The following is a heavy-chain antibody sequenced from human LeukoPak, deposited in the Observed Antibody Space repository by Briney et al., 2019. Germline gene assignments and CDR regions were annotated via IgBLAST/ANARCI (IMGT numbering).Heavy chain of an antibody. D-gene: IGHD3-10*01. J-gene: IGHJ3*01. CDR2: ISWDSGNQ. CDR3: VKDMGFDLLKDAFHV. V-gene: IGHV3-9*01. Sequence: GGSLRLSCVGSGFSLDDYAMHWVRQVPGKGLEWVSSISWDSGNQAYTGSVKGRFTISRDNDKNSLYLQMNSLRPEDTALYHCVKDMGFDLLKDAFHVWGQGTLVTVSS. CDR1: GFSLDDYA.